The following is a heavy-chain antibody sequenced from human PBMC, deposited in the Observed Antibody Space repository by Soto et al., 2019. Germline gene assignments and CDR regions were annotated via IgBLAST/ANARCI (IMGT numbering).Heavy chain of an antibody. D-gene: IGHD1-26*01. V-gene: IGHV3-23*01. CDR1: GFTSGT. Sequence: EVLLLESGGGLVQPGGSLRLSCAGSGFTSGTTWVRQSPGRVLEWVSGISASSGKIFYADSVRGRCTISKDNSKNTLYLQMDSLRDDDTAIYFCTQWDGYADVWGQGTTVIVSS. CDR3: TQWDGYADV. CDR2: ISASSGKI. J-gene: IGHJ6*02.